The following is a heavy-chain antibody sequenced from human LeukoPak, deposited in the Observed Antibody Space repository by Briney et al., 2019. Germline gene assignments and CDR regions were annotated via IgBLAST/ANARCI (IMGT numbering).Heavy chain of an antibody. V-gene: IGHV3-30*03. CDR3: ASEGIAAAADI. J-gene: IGHJ3*02. CDR2: ISYDGSNK. D-gene: IGHD6-13*01. CDR1: GFTFCSYG. Sequence: GGSLRLSCAASGFTFCSYGMHWVRQAPGKGLEWVAVISYDGSNKYYADSVKGRFTISRDNSKNTLYLQMNSLRAEDTAVYYCASEGIAAAADIWGQGTMVTVSS.